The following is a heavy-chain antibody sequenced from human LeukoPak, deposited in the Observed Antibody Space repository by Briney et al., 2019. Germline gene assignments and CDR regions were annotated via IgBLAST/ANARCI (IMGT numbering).Heavy chain of an antibody. CDR3: ARVYSSSSYNWFDP. CDR2: IYYSGST. J-gene: IGHJ5*02. CDR1: GGSISSYY. V-gene: IGHV4-59*01. Sequence: SETLSLTCTVSGGSISSYYCNWIRQPPGKGLEWIGYIYYSGSTNYNPSLKSRVTMSVDTSKNQFSLKLSSVTAADTAVYYCARVYSSSSYNWFDPWGQGTLVTVSS. D-gene: IGHD6-6*01.